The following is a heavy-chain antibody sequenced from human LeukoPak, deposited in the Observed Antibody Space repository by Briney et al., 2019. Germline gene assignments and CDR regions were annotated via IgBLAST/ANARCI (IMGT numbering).Heavy chain of an antibody. CDR2: IYHSGST. CDR1: GYSISSGYF. D-gene: IGHD3-10*01. V-gene: IGHV4-38-2*02. J-gene: IGHJ4*02. Sequence: SETLSLTCTVSGYSISSGYFWGWIRQPPGKGLEWIGSIYHSGSTNYNPSLKSRVTISVDTSKNQFSLKLSSVTAADTAVYYCARDFFTMVRGVVDYWGQGTLVTVSS. CDR3: ARDFFTMVRGVVDY.